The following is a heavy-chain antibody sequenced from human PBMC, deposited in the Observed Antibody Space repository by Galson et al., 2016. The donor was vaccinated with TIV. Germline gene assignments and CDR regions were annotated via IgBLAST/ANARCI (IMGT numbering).Heavy chain of an antibody. Sequence: SLRLSCAASGFTFSSNTMNWVRQAPGKGLEWVSYISRDSRYTYYADSVKGRFTVSRDYGDNALYLQMNSLRAEDTAVYYCARDSGASGAYYSSYWHFDLWGRGTLVTVSS. CDR1: GFTFSSNT. CDR2: ISRDSRYT. V-gene: IGHV3-21*06. J-gene: IGHJ2*01. D-gene: IGHD3-10*01. CDR3: ARDSGASGAYYSSYWHFDL.